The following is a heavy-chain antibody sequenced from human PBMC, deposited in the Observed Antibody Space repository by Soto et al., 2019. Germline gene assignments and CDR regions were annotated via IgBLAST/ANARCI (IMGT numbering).Heavy chain of an antibody. D-gene: IGHD6-13*01. V-gene: IGHV3-64D*06. CDR2: LSSNGIGT. Sequence: GALGLSCSGSGFTVSSFGMHWVRQAPGKGLEHVSTLSSNGIGTYYADSVKGRFTFSRDTSKNTLYLQMSSLRTEDTAVYYCVKDMGQAAVGIRYPYGLDVWGLGTTVTVSS. J-gene: IGHJ6*02. CDR3: VKDMGQAAVGIRYPYGLDV. CDR1: GFTVSSFG.